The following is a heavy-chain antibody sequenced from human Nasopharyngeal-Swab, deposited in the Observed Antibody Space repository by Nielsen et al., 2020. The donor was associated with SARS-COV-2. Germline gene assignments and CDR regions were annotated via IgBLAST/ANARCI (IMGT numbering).Heavy chain of an antibody. V-gene: IGHV5-51*01. D-gene: IGHD1-1*01. CDR2: IYPGDSDT. CDR3: ARQLERTYYYYGMDV. J-gene: IGHJ6*02. Sequence: VRQRPGKGLEWMGIIYPGDSDTRYSPSFQGQVTISADKSISTAYLQWSSLKASDTAMYYCARQLERTYYYYGMDVWGQGTTVTVSS.